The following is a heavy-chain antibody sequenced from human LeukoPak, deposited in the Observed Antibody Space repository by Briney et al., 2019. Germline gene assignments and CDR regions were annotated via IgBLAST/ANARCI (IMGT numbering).Heavy chain of an antibody. J-gene: IGHJ6*02. D-gene: IGHD1-1*01. CDR1: GGSISSYY. Sequence: PSETLSLTCTVSGGSISSYYWSWIRQPAGKGLEWIGRIYTSGSTNYNPSLKSRVTMSVDTSKNQFSLKLSSVTAADTAVYYCAGDSNWKDGNYYYYGMDVWGQGTTVTVSS. CDR3: AGDSNWKDGNYYYYGMDV. V-gene: IGHV4-4*07. CDR2: IYTSGST.